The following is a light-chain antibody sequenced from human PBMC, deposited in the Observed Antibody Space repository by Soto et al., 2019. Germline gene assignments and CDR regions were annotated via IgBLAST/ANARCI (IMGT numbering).Light chain of an antibody. CDR2: KAS. Sequence: DIQMTQSPSTLSASVGYRVTITCRASQSIGTWLAWYQQKPGKAPKLLIYKASTLKSGVPSRFSGSGSGTEFTLTISSLQPDDFATYYCQHYNSYSEAFGQGTTVDIK. J-gene: IGKJ1*01. CDR3: QHYNSYSEA. CDR1: QSIGTW. V-gene: IGKV1-5*03.